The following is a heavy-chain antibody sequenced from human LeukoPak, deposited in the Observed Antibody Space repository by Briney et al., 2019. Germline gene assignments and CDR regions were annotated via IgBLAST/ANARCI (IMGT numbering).Heavy chain of an antibody. CDR3: ARVRSRPKYDYVWGSYRRTPDY. D-gene: IGHD3-16*02. Sequence: ASVKVSCKASGGTFSSYTISWVRQAPGQGLEWMGRIIPILGIANYAQKFQGRVTMTRNTSISTAYMELSSLRSEDTAVYYCARVRSRPKYDYVWGSYRRTPDYWGQGTLVTVSS. CDR2: IIPILGIA. J-gene: IGHJ4*02. CDR1: GGTFSSYT. V-gene: IGHV1-69*02.